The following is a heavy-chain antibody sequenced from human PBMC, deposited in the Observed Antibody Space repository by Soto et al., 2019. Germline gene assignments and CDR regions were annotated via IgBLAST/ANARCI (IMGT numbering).Heavy chain of an antibody. Sequence: QVDLVESGGGVVQPGRSLRLSCAASGFTLSSYGIHWVRQAPGKGLEWVAVITYDGSYMAYADSVKGRFSISRDNSKNTVHLQMSSLRTDDTALYYCATGRESETSSSPEFDLWGRGTLVTVSS. J-gene: IGHJ2*01. D-gene: IGHD6-6*01. V-gene: IGHV3-30*03. CDR2: ITYDGSYM. CDR3: ATGRESETSSSPEFDL. CDR1: GFTLSSYG.